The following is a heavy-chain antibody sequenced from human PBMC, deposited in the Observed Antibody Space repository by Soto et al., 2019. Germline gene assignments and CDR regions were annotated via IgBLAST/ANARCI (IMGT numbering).Heavy chain of an antibody. D-gene: IGHD2-2*01. J-gene: IGHJ3*02. V-gene: IGHV1-69*13. CDR2: IIPIFGTA. CDR3: ARAPLRLKDIVVVQLYAFDI. CDR1: AGTFSSYS. Sequence: SVKVSGKASAGTFSSYSISWVRQAPGQGLEWMGGIIPIFGTANYAQKFQGRVTITADESTSTAYMELSSLRSEDTAVYYCARAPLRLKDIVVVQLYAFDIWGQGTMVTVSS.